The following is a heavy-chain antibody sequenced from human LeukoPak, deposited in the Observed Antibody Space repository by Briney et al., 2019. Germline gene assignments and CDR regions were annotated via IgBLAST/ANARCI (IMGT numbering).Heavy chain of an antibody. D-gene: IGHD3-22*01. V-gene: IGHV1-18*01. Sequence: GASVKVSCKASGYTSTSYGISWVRQAPGQGLEWMGWISAYNGNTNYAQKLQGRVTMTTDTSTSTAYMELRSLRSDDTAVYYCARNSDRSYSYYGMDVWGQGTTVTVSS. CDR2: ISAYNGNT. CDR3: ARNSDRSYSYYGMDV. J-gene: IGHJ6*02. CDR1: GYTSTSYG.